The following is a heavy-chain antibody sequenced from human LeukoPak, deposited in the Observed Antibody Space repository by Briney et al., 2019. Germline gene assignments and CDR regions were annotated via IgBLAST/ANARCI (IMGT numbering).Heavy chain of an antibody. Sequence: GGSLRLSCAASGFTFSSYEMNWVRQAPGKGLEWVSYISSSGSTIYYADSVKGRFTISRDNAKNSLYLQMNSLRAEDTAVYYCARDRSSGNYYYGMDYWGQGTLVTVSS. CDR2: ISSSGSTI. D-gene: IGHD1-26*01. CDR3: ARDRSSGNYYYGMDY. J-gene: IGHJ4*02. CDR1: GFTFSSYE. V-gene: IGHV3-48*03.